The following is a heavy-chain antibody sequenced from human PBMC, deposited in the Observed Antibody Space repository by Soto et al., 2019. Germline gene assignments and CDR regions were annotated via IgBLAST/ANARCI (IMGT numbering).Heavy chain of an antibody. CDR3: VRDQNL. Sequence: PGGALRLSCAVSGFIVNSNYMSWVRQAPGKGLEWVSVTYSGDTTYAESVKGRFTISGDNSKNTLFLQMDSLSAEDTAVYYCVRDQNLWGQGTLVTVSS. CDR2: TYSGDTT. J-gene: IGHJ4*02. V-gene: IGHV3-66*01. CDR1: GFIVNSNY.